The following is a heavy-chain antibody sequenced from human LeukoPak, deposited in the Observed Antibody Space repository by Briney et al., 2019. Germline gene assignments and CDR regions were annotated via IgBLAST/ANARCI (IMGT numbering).Heavy chain of an antibody. CDR3: ASIPKRRGDHPMSY. V-gene: IGHV4-34*01. J-gene: IGHJ4*02. CDR1: GGSFSGYY. D-gene: IGHD4-17*01. CDR2: INHSGST. Sequence: SETLSLTCAVYGGSFSGYYWSWIRQPPGKGLEWIGEINHSGSTNYNPSLKSRVTISVDTSKNQFSLKLSSVTAADTAVYYCASIPKRRGDHPMSYWGQGTLVTVSS.